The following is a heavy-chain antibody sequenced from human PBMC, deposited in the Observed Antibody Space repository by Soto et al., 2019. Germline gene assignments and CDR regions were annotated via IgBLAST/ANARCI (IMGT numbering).Heavy chain of an antibody. J-gene: IGHJ4*02. CDR2: INHSGST. CDR1: GGSFSGYY. CDR3: ASGGNDYGDYPVGY. V-gene: IGHV4-34*01. D-gene: IGHD4-17*01. Sequence: QVQLQQWGAGLLKPSETLSLTCAVYGGSFSGYYWSWIRQPPGKGLEWIGEINHSGSTNYNPSLKSRVTISVDTSKNQFSLKLSSVTAADTAVYYCASGGNDYGDYPVGYWGQGTLVTVSS.